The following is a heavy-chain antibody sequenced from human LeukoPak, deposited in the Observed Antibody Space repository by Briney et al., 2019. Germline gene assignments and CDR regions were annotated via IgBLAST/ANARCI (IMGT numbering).Heavy chain of an antibody. CDR3: ARVPYDSSGAFDY. D-gene: IGHD3-22*01. CDR1: GGSISSGDYY. Sequence: SETLSLTCTVSGGSISSGDYYWSWIRQPPGKGLEWIGYIYYSGCTYYNPSLKSRVTISVDTSKNQFSLKLSSVTAADTAVYYCARVPYDSSGAFDYWGQGTLVTVSS. V-gene: IGHV4-30-4*01. J-gene: IGHJ4*02. CDR2: IYYSGCT.